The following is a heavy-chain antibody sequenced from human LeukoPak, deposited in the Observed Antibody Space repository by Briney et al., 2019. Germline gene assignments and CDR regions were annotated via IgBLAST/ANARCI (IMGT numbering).Heavy chain of an antibody. J-gene: IGHJ4*02. V-gene: IGHV1-69*04. CDR3: AREVGDGYNCPYY. CDR2: IIPILGIA. CDR1: GGTFSSYA. Sequence: SVKVSCKASGGTFSSYAISWVRQAPGQGLEWMGRIIPILGIANYAQKLQGRVTITADKSTSTAYMELSSLRSEDTAVYYCAREVGDGYNCPYYWGQGTLVTVSS. D-gene: IGHD5-24*01.